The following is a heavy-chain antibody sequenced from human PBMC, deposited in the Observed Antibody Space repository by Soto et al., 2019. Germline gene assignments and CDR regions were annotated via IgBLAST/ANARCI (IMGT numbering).Heavy chain of an antibody. V-gene: IGHV3-33*01. CDR2: IWYDGSNK. J-gene: IGHJ6*02. D-gene: IGHD1-26*01. CDR1: GFTFSSYG. CDR3: ASLRELLESGDYYGIDV. Sequence: QVQLVESGGGVVQPGRSLRLSCAASGFTFSSYGMHWVRQAPGKGLEWVAVIWYDGSNKYYADSVKGRFTISRDNSKNTLYLQMNSLRAEDTAGYYCASLRELLESGDYYGIDVWGQGTTVTVSS.